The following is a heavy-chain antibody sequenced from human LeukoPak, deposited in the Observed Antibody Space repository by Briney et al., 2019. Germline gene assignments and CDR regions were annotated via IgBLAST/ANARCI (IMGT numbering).Heavy chain of an antibody. D-gene: IGHD3/OR15-3a*01. CDR1: GGSFSGYY. CDR2: IYYSGST. Sequence: PSETLSLTCGVYGGSFSGYYWSWIRQPPGKGLEWIGYIYYSGSTNYNPSLKSRVTISVDTSKNQFSLKLTSVTAADTAVYYCARGGLANYFDYWGQGTLVPVSS. CDR3: ARGGLANYFDY. J-gene: IGHJ4*02. V-gene: IGHV4-59*12.